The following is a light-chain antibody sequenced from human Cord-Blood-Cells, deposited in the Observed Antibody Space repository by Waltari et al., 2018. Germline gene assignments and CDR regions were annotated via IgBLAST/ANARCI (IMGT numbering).Light chain of an antibody. CDR1: ISAVGGYNY. J-gene: IGLJ2*01. CDR2: DVS. CDR3: CSYAGSVV. V-gene: IGLV2-11*01. Sequence: QSALTQPRSVSGSPGQSGTISCTGTISAVGGYNYVSWYQQHPGKAPKRMIYDVSKRPSGVPDRFSGSKSGNTASLAISGLQAEDEADYYCCSYAGSVVFGGGTKLTVL.